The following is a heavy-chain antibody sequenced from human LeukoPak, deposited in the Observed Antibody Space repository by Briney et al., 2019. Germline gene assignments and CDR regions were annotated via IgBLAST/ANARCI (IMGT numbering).Heavy chain of an antibody. CDR1: GYTFTSYG. CDR3: ARGGMEDIVVVVAAPIDY. CDR2: ISAYNGNT. D-gene: IGHD2-15*01. Sequence: GASVKVSCKASGYTFTSYGISWVRQAPGQGLEWMGWISAYNGNTNYAQKLQGRVTMTTDTSTSTAYMELRSLRSDDTAVYYCARGGMEDIVVVVAAPIDYWGQGTLVTVSS. J-gene: IGHJ4*02. V-gene: IGHV1-18*01.